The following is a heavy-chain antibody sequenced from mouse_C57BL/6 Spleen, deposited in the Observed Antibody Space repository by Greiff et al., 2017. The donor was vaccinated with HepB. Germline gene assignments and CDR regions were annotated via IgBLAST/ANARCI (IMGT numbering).Heavy chain of an antibody. D-gene: IGHD1-1*01. V-gene: IGHV14-3*01. CDR3: APYYYGSSLFAY. Sequence: EVKLQESVAELVRPGASVKLSCTASGFNIKNTYMHWVKQRPEQGLEWIGRIDPANGNTKYAPKFQGKATITADTSSNTAYLQLSSLTSEDTAIYYCAPYYYGSSLFAYWGQGTLVTVSA. CDR1: GFNIKNTY. J-gene: IGHJ3*01. CDR2: IDPANGNT.